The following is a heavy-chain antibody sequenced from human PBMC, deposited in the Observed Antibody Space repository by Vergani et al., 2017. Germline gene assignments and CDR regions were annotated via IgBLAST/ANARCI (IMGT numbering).Heavy chain of an antibody. CDR2: ISSCSSYR. CDR1: GFTFSDYY. J-gene: IGHJ4*02. D-gene: IGHD5-12*01. CDR3: ARGKRGYSGYEVSLGDY. V-gene: IGHV3-11*06. Sequence: QVQLVESGGGLVKPGGSLRLSCAASGFTFSDYYMSWIRQAPGKGLEWVSYISSCSSYRNYADSVKGRFTISRDNAKNSLYLQMNSLRAEDTAVYYCARGKRGYSGYEVSLGDYWGQGTLVTVSS.